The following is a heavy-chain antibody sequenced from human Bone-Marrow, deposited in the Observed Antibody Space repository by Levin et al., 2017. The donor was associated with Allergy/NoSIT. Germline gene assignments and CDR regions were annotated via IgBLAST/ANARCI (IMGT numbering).Heavy chain of an antibody. CDR3: GRARVVVGPAAPIDY. CDR2: ISHSGSP. CDR1: GGSFSGYY. D-gene: IGHD2-2*01. Sequence: SQTLSLTCAVYGGSFSGYYWIWLRQPPGKGLEWIGDISHSGSPNYNPSLKSRVTMSVDTSKNLFSLKLSSVTAADTAVYYCGRARVVVGPAAPIDYWGQGTLVTVSS. J-gene: IGHJ4*02. V-gene: IGHV4-34*01.